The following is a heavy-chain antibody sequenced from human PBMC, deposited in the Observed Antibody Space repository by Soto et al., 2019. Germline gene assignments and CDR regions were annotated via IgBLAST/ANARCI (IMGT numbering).Heavy chain of an antibody. J-gene: IGHJ6*02. D-gene: IGHD3-3*01. CDR3: ARDPYDFWSGYFGHYYYGMDV. Sequence: PGGPLRLSCAASGSTFSSYSMNWVRQAPGKGLEWVSYISSSSSTIYYADSVKGRCTISRDNAKNSLYLQMNSMRDEDKAVYYCARDPYDFWSGYFGHYYYGMDVWGQGTTVTVSS. CDR1: GSTFSSYS. CDR2: ISSSSSTI. V-gene: IGHV3-48*02.